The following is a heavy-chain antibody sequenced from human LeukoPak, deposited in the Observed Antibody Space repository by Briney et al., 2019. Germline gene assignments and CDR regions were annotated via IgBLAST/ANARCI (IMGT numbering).Heavy chain of an antibody. J-gene: IGHJ4*02. V-gene: IGHV3-15*01. CDR1: GFTFSNAW. Sequence: GGSLRLSCAASGFTFSNAWMSWVRQAPGKGLEWVGRIKSKTDGGTTDYAAPVKGRFTISRDDSKNTLYLQMNSLKTEDTAVYYCKPMAPGSYVDYWGQGTLVTVSS. CDR2: IKSKTDGGTT. D-gene: IGHD3-9*01. CDR3: KPMAPGSYVDY.